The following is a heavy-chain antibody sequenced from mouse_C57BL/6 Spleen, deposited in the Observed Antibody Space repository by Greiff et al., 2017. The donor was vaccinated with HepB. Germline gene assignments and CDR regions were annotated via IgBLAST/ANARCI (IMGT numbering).Heavy chain of an antibody. D-gene: IGHD4-1*01. Sequence: QVQLKQPGAELVMPGASVKLSCKASGYTFTSYWMHWVKQRPGQGLEWIGEIDPSDSYTNYNQKFKGKSTLTVDKSSSTAYMQLSSLTSEVSAVYYCATGPGFDYWGQGTTLTVSS. CDR3: ATGPGFDY. J-gene: IGHJ2*01. V-gene: IGHV1-69*01. CDR2: IDPSDSYT. CDR1: GYTFTSYW.